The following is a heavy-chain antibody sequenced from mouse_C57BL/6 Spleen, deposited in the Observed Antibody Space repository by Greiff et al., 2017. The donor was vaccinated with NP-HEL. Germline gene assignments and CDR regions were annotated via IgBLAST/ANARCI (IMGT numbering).Heavy chain of an antibody. V-gene: IGHV14-4*01. D-gene: IGHD2-1*01. CDR1: GFNIKDDY. Sequence: EVQLVESGAELVRPGASVKLSCTASGFNIKDDYMHWVKQRPEQGLEWIGWIDPENGDTEYASKFQGKATITADTSSNTAYLQLSSLTSEDTAVYYCTTGNWRMDYWGQGTSVTVSS. CDR3: TTGNWRMDY. CDR2: IDPENGDT. J-gene: IGHJ4*01.